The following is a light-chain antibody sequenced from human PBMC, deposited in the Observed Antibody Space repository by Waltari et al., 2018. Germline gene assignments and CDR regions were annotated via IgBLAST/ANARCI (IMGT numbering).Light chain of an antibody. CDR2: KAS. Sequence: DIQMTQSPSTLSASVGDRVTITCRASQNINSWLAWYQQKPGKAPKLLIYKASSLETGVPSRFSGSESGTEFTLTINSLQPDDFATYYCQQYKSYHIFTFGPGTKVEI. CDR1: QNINSW. V-gene: IGKV1-5*03. CDR3: QQYKSYHIFT. J-gene: IGKJ3*01.